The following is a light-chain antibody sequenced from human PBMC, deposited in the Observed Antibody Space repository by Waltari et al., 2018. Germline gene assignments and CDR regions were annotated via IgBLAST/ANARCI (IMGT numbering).Light chain of an antibody. V-gene: IGLV2-23*02. CDR3: CSFATNSIVI. Sequence: QSALTQPASVSGSPGQSITISCSGTGSDVGSYNLVSWYQQHPGKAPKLIIHEVNMRPSGVSVRFSGSKSGVTASLTIAGLQAEDEAVYFCCSFATNSIVIFGGGTKLTVL. J-gene: IGLJ2*01. CDR2: EVN. CDR1: GSDVGSYNL.